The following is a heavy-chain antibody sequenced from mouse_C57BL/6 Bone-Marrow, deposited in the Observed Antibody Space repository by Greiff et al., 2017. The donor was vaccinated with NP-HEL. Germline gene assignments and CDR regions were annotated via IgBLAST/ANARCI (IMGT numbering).Heavy chain of an antibody. J-gene: IGHJ1*03. Sequence: QVQLKESGPGLVQPSQSLSITCTVSGFSLTSYGVHWVRQSPGKGLEWLGVIWSGGSTDYNAAFISRLSISKDNSKSQVFFKMNSLQADDTAIYYCASQFLDGYYVDWYFDVWGTGTTVTVSS. CDR1: GFSLTSYG. CDR3: ASQFLDGYYVDWYFDV. V-gene: IGHV2-2*01. CDR2: IWSGGST. D-gene: IGHD2-3*01.